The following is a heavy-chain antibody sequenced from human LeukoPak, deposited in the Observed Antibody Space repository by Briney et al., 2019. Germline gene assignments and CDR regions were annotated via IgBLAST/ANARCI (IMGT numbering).Heavy chain of an antibody. CDR3: ATWHFPTYGMDV. Sequence: GGSLRLSCAASGFTFSSYAMQWVRQAPGKGLEWVAIIWNDGSNKYYADSVKGRFTISRDNSKNTLYQQMNSLRAEDTAVYYCATWHFPTYGMDVWGQGTTVTVSS. CDR1: GFTFSSYA. CDR2: IWNDGSNK. V-gene: IGHV3-33*01. J-gene: IGHJ6*02.